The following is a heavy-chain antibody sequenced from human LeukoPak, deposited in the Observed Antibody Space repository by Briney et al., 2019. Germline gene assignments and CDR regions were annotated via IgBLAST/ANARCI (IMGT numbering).Heavy chain of an antibody. D-gene: IGHD6-13*01. Sequence: GGSLRLSCAASGFTFSSYAMHWVRQAPGKGLEWVAVISYDGSNKYYADSVKGRFTISRDNSKNTLSLQMNSLRAEDTAVYYCGKYDYSSSWYYCDYWGQGTLVTVSS. CDR2: ISYDGSNK. CDR1: GFTFSSYA. J-gene: IGHJ4*02. CDR3: GKYDYSSSWYYCDY. V-gene: IGHV3-30-3*02.